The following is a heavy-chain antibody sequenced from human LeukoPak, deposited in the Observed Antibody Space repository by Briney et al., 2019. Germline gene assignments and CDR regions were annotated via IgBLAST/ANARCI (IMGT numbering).Heavy chain of an antibody. J-gene: IGHJ4*02. D-gene: IGHD3-3*01. CDR2: IYYSGST. CDR1: GFTVSSNY. CDR3: ARADTIFGVVSH. Sequence: LRLSCAASGFTVSSNYMNWVRQPPGKGLEWIGYIYYSGSTYYNPSLKSRVTISVDTSKNQFSLKLSSVTAADTAVYYCARADTIFGVVSHWGQGTLVTVSS. V-gene: IGHV4-30-4*08.